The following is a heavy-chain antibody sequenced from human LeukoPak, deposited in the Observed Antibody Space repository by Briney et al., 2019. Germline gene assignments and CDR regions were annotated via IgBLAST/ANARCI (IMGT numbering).Heavy chain of an antibody. V-gene: IGHV4-31*03. J-gene: IGHJ6*02. CDR2: IYYSGST. Sequence: SETLSLTCTVSGGSISSGGYYWSWIRQHPGTGLEWIGYIYYSGSTYYNPSLKSRVTISVDTSKNQFSLKLSSVTAADTAVYYCARGPSRPKYYYGMDVWGQGTTVTVSS. CDR1: GGSISSGGYY. D-gene: IGHD6-13*01. CDR3: ARGPSRPKYYYGMDV.